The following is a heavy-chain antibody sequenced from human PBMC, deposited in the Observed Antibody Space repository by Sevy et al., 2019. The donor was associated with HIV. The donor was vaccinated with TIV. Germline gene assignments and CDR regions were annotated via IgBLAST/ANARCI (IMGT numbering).Heavy chain of an antibody. CDR3: ARGGGYCGGDCYSIDY. CDR1: AFTFSSYV. D-gene: IGHD2-21*02. CDR2: IWYDGTIK. V-gene: IGHV3-33*08. J-gene: IGHJ4*02. Sequence: GGSLRLSCAASAFTFSSYVTHWVRQAPGKGLEWVALIWYDGTIKYYADSVKGRFTISRDNSKDTLFLQMNSLTPEDTAVYYCARGGGYCGGDCYSIDYWGQGALVTVSS.